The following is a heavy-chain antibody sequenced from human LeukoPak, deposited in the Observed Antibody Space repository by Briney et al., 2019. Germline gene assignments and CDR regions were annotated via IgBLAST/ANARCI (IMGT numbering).Heavy chain of an antibody. J-gene: IGHJ4*02. CDR2: ISSGGDRT. CDR3: AKTYKGNYEW. D-gene: IGHD3-16*01. CDR1: GFTFSTYS. Sequence: GGSLRLSCAASGFTFSTYSMTWVRQAPGQAPRKGLEWVSSISSGGDRTYYADSVKGRFNISRDNSKNMLYLEMNSLRAEDTAVYYCAKTYKGNYEWWGQGTLVTVSS. V-gene: IGHV3-23*01.